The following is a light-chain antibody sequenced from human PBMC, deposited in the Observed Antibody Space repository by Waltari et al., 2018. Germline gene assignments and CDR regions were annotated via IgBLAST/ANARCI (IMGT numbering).Light chain of an antibody. Sequence: IQLTQSPSSLSASVGDRVTITCRASQDISSYLAWYQQKPGKAPNLLMYAAFNLQSGVPSRFSGSGSGTDFTLTISSLQPEDVATYYCQQFKTYPLTFGQGTRLEIK. V-gene: IGKV1-9*01. CDR2: AAF. CDR1: QDISSY. CDR3: QQFKTYPLT. J-gene: IGKJ5*01.